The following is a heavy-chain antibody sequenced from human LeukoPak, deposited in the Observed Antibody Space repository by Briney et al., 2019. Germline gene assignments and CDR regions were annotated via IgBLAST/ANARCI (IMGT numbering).Heavy chain of an antibody. CDR1: GFTFSSYA. D-gene: IGHD1-26*01. Sequence: GGPLRLSCAASGFTFSSYAMHWVRQAPGKGLEWVAVISYDGSNKYYADSVKGRFTISRDNSKNTLYLQMNSLRAEDTAVYYCARDVGELLFIFDYWGQGTLVTVSS. CDR2: ISYDGSNK. V-gene: IGHV3-30-3*01. CDR3: ARDVGELLFIFDY. J-gene: IGHJ4*02.